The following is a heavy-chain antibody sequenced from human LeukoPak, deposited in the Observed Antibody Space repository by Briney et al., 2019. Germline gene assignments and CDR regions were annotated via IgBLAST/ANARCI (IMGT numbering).Heavy chain of an antibody. CDR2: IYYSGST. Sequence: SETLSLTCTVSGGSVSSGSYYWSWIRQPPGKGLEWIGYIYYSGSTNYNPSLKSRVTISVDTSKNQFSLKLSSVTAADTAVYYCASMYYDFWSGFNWFDPWGQGTLDTVSS. CDR3: ASMYYDFWSGFNWFDP. J-gene: IGHJ5*02. D-gene: IGHD3-3*01. V-gene: IGHV4-61*01. CDR1: GGSVSSGSYY.